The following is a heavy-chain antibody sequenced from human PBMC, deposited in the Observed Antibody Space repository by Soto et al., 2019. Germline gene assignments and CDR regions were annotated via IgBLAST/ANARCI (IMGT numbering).Heavy chain of an antibody. CDR3: TTNYYSNYGMDV. CDR2: ISGSGDNT. V-gene: IGHV3-23*01. Sequence: GGSLRLSCAASGFTVSSNYMSWVRQAPGKGLEWVSAISGSGDNTYYADSVKGRFAISRDNSKNTLYLQMNSLRAEDTAVYYCTTNYYSNYGMDVWGQGTTVTVSS. D-gene: IGHD4-4*01. CDR1: GFTVSSNY. J-gene: IGHJ6*02.